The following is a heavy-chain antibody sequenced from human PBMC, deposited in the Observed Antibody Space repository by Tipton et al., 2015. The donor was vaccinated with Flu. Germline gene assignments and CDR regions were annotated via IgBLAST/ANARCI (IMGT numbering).Heavy chain of an antibody. CDR3: ARHGGYYFDY. CDR2: INHSGST. D-gene: IGHD4-23*01. V-gene: IGHV4-34*01. J-gene: IGHJ4*02. Sequence: LRLSYAVYGGSLSGYYWSWIRQPPGKGLEWIGEINHSGSTNYNSSLKGRVTISVDTSKNQFSLKLSSVTAADTAVYYCARHGGYYFDYWGQGTLVTVSS. CDR1: GGSLSGYY.